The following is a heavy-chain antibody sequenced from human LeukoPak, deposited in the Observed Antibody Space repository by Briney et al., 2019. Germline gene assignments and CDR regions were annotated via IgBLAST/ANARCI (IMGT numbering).Heavy chain of an antibody. V-gene: IGHV3-21*01. Sequence: GGSLRLSCAASKFSFSAYSMNWVRQAPRKGLEWVSTISSTSSYILYADSVKGRFTISRDNAKNSLYLQMNSLRDEDTAVYYCARDWGAGTYYYYGMDVWGQGTTVTVSS. D-gene: IGHD1-1*01. CDR3: ARDWGAGTYYYYGMDV. J-gene: IGHJ6*02. CDR2: ISSTSSYI. CDR1: KFSFSAYS.